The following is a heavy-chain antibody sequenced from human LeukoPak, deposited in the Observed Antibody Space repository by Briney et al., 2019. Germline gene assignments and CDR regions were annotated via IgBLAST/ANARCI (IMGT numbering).Heavy chain of an antibody. CDR3: AGPPQAGPFDY. Sequence: GGSLKLFCAASGFIFSNYWMTWVRQAPGKGLEWVANIKQDGSKTSYVDSVKGRFTISRDDAKNSLYLQMNSLRVEDTAVYYCAGPPQAGPFDYWGQGILVTVSS. V-gene: IGHV3-7*01. D-gene: IGHD6-19*01. J-gene: IGHJ4*02. CDR1: GFIFSNYW. CDR2: IKQDGSKT.